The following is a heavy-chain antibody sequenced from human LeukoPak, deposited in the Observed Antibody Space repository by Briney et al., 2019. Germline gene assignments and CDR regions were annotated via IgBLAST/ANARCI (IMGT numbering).Heavy chain of an antibody. Sequence: PGGSLRLSCAASGFTFSDYYMSWIRQAPGKGLEWVSYISSGAGTIYYADSVKGRFTISRDNAKNSLYLHMNSLRAEDTAVYYCARGLRAYYDSSGYYAFEYWGQGTLVTVSS. CDR3: ARGLRAYYDSSGYYAFEY. V-gene: IGHV3-11*01. CDR1: GFTFSDYY. CDR2: ISSGAGTI. D-gene: IGHD3-22*01. J-gene: IGHJ4*02.